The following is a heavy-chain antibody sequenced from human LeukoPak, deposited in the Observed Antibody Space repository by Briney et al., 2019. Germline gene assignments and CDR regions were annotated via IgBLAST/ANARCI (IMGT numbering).Heavy chain of an antibody. Sequence: SETLSLTCTVSGGSISSGDYYWSWVRQPPGTGLEWIGYIYYSGSTYYNPSLKSQVTISVDTSKNQFSLKLSSVTAAATAVYYCARGTKIAAVNWGQGPLVTVSS. D-gene: IGHD6-13*01. CDR3: ARGTKIAAVN. CDR2: IYYSGST. J-gene: IGHJ4*02. V-gene: IGHV4-30-4*08. CDR1: GGSISSGDYY.